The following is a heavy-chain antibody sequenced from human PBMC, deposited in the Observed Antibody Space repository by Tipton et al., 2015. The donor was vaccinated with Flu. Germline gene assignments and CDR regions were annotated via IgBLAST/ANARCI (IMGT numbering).Heavy chain of an antibody. J-gene: IGHJ4*02. CDR1: GGSFSGYY. D-gene: IGHD3-9*01. CDR2: IYHSGST. CDR3: ARGDGGDILTGYDY. V-gene: IGHV4-34*01. Sequence: LRLSCAVYGGSFSGYYWTWFRQSPGKGLEWIGEIYHSGSTNYNPSLKSRVTISVDTSKNQFSLKLSSLTAADTAVYYCARGDGGDILTGYDYWGQGTLVTVSS.